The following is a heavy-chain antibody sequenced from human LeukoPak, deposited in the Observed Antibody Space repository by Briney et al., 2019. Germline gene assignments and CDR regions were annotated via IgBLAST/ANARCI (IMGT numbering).Heavy chain of an antibody. CDR1: GGSISSYY. CDR3: ARDVLRYFDWEARIYYYYGMDV. V-gene: IGHV4-4*07. Sequence: SETLSLTCTVSGGSISSYYWSWIRQPAGKGLEWIGRIYTSGSTNYNPSLKSRVTMSVDTSKNQFSLKLSYVTAEDTAVYYCARDVLRYFDWEARIYYYYGMDVWGQGTTVTVSS. J-gene: IGHJ6*02. CDR2: IYTSGST. D-gene: IGHD3-9*01.